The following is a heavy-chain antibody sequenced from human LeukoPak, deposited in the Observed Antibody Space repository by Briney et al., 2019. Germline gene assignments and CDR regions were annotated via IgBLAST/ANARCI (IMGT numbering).Heavy chain of an antibody. D-gene: IGHD1-14*01. Sequence: PGGSLRLSCAASGFTFSTYAVNWVRQPPGKGLEWVSAINSSGGTTYYADSVKGRFTIYRDKSKNTLYLRMNSLRAEDTDIYYCEKDRNAWPKNFDSWGQGTLVTVSA. CDR1: GFTFSTYA. CDR3: EKDRNAWPKNFDS. CDR2: INSSGGTT. J-gene: IGHJ4*02. V-gene: IGHV3-23*01.